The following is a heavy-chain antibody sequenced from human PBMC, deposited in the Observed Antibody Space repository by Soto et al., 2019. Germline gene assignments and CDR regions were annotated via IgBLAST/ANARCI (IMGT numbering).Heavy chain of an antibody. CDR2: IYYSDSA. Sequence: PSETLSLTCTVSGGSISSYYWSWIRQPPGKELQYIGYIYYSDSANYNPSLKSRVTISVDTSKNQFFLTLKSVTAADTAVYYCVRGWWEREGYMTDVWGQGTTVTVSS. CDR1: GGSISSYY. CDR3: VRGWWEREGYMTDV. V-gene: IGHV4-59*08. D-gene: IGHD1-26*01. J-gene: IGHJ6*02.